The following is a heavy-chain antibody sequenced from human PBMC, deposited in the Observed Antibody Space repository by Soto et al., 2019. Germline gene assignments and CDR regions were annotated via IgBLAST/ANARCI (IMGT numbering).Heavy chain of an antibody. CDR1: GGTFSSYT. Sequence: QVQLVQSGAEVKKPGSSVKVSCKASGGTFSSYTISWVRRAPGQGLEWMGRIIPILGIANYAQKFQGRVTITADKSTSTAYMELSSLRSEDTAVYYCASSVVVVAAPYDPWGQGTLVTVSS. CDR2: IIPILGIA. J-gene: IGHJ5*02. CDR3: ASSVVVVAAPYDP. V-gene: IGHV1-69*02. D-gene: IGHD2-15*01.